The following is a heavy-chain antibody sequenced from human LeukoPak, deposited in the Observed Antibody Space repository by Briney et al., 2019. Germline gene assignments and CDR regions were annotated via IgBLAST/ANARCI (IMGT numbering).Heavy chain of an antibody. CDR2: MNPSSGGT. CDR1: GHTFTSYY. J-gene: IGHJ4*02. V-gene: IGHV1-46*01. CDR3: AKSRTGSSASSDY. Sequence: ASVKVSCKSSGHTFTSYYIHWVRQAPGQGLEWMGIMNPSSGGTSYAQKFRGRVSMTRDTSTSTVYMELSSLNSEDTAMYYCAKSRTGSSASSDYWGQGTLVTVSS. D-gene: IGHD3-16*01.